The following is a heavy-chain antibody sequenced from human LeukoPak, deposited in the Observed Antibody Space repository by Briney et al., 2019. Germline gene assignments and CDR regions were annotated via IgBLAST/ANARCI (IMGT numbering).Heavy chain of an antibody. V-gene: IGHV4-34*01. J-gene: IGHJ4*02. Sequence: SETLSLTCAVYGGSFGGYYWSWIRQPPGKGLEWIGEINHSGSTNYNPSLKSRVTISVDTSKNQFSLKLSSVTAADTAVYYCARRKRGRDGPNGSFYYFDYWSQGTLVTVSS. CDR2: INHSGST. CDR3: ARRKRGRDGPNGSFYYFDY. CDR1: GGSFGGYY. D-gene: IGHD5-24*01.